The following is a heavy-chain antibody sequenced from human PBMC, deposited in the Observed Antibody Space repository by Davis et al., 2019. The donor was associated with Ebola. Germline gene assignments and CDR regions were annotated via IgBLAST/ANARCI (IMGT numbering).Heavy chain of an antibody. J-gene: IGHJ4*02. V-gene: IGHV4-59*08. CDR2: IYYSESS. CDR1: GGSISSSY. D-gene: IGHD2-15*01. CDR3: ARHHGGTRGPVDY. Sequence: MPGGSLRLSCTVSGGSISSSYWSWIRQPPGKGLEWIGYIYYSESSNYNPSLKSRVTISVDTSKNQFSLKLSSVTAADTAVYYCARHHGGTRGPVDYWGQGTLVTVSS.